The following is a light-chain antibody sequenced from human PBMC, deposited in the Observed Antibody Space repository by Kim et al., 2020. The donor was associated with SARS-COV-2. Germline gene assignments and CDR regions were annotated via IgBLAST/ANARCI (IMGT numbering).Light chain of an antibody. CDR3: QQYYSTPYT. CDR2: WAS. CDR1: QSLLYTSNNQNY. V-gene: IGKV4-1*01. J-gene: IGKJ2*01. Sequence: DIVMTQSPDSLAVSLGERATINCRSSQSLLYTSNNQNYLAWYQQKPGQPPKLLIYWASTRKSGVPDRFSGSGSGTDFTLTISSLQAEDVAVYYCQQYYSTPYTFGQGTKLEI.